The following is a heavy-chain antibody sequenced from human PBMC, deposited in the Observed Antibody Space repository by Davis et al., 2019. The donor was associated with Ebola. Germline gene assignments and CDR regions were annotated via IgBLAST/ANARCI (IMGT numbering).Heavy chain of an antibody. CDR1: GGSISSGDYY. Sequence: MPSDTLSLTCTVSGGSISSGDYYWSWIRQPPGKGLEWIGYIYYSGSTYYNPSLKSRVTISVDTSKNQFSLKLSSVTAADTAVYYCARVGSSSGIDYWGQGTLVTVSS. V-gene: IGHV4-30-4*02. CDR3: ARVGSSSGIDY. CDR2: IYYSGST. J-gene: IGHJ4*02. D-gene: IGHD6-6*01.